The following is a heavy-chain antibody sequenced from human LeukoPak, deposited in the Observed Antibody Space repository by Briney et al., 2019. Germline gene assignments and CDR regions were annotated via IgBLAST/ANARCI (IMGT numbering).Heavy chain of an antibody. V-gene: IGHV1-2*02. Sequence: ASVKVSCKASGYTFTCYYMHWVRQAPGQGLEWMGWINPNSGGTNYAQKFQGRVTMTRDTSISTAYMELSRLRSDDTAVYYCARDLGGYDEVPYYYYYMDVWGKGTTVTVSS. CDR3: ARDLGGYDEVPYYYYYMDV. CDR2: INPNSGGT. D-gene: IGHD5-12*01. J-gene: IGHJ6*03. CDR1: GYTFTCYY.